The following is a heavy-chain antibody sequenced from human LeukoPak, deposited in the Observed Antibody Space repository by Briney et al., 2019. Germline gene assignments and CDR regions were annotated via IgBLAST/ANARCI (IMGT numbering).Heavy chain of an antibody. Sequence: SPGGSLRLSCAASGFTFSSYSMNWVRQAPGKGLEWVSSISSSSSYIYYADSVKGRFTISRDNAKNSLYLQMNSLRAEDTAVYYCAKWELYSGFYYIDYWGQGTLATVSS. CDR1: GFTFSSYS. CDR2: ISSSSSYI. D-gene: IGHD1-26*01. J-gene: IGHJ4*02. V-gene: IGHV3-21*01. CDR3: AKWELYSGFYYIDY.